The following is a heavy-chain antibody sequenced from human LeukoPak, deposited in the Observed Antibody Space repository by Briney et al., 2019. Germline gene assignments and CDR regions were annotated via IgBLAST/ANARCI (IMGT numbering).Heavy chain of an antibody. CDR3: ASQRITMVRGVITFFDY. J-gene: IGHJ4*02. Sequence: SETLSLTCTVSGGSISSSSSYWAWIRQPPGKGLEWIATIYYNGNTYYNSSLKTRVTISVDTSKNQFSLMLTSVTAADTAVYYCASQRITMVRGVITFFDYWGQGTLVTVSS. CDR2: IYYNGNT. CDR1: GGSISSSSSY. V-gene: IGHV4-39*01. D-gene: IGHD3-10*01.